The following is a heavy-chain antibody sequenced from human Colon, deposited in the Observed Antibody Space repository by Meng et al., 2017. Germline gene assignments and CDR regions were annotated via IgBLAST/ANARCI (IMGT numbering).Heavy chain of an antibody. J-gene: IGHJ4*02. CDR3: ATDFSPRGDY. D-gene: IGHD3-3*01. CDR2: INTANGNA. V-gene: IGHV1-3*04. Sequence: QVQLVQSGAEVKKPGASEKVSCKASGYSFTTYSMHWVRQAPGQGLEWMAWINTANGNAEDSETFQGRLTITRDASASTVNMELSSLGSEDTAVYYCATDFSPRGDYWGQGTLVTVSS. CDR1: GYSFTTYS.